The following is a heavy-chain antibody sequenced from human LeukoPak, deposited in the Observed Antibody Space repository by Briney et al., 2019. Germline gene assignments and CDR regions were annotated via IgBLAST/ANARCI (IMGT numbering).Heavy chain of an antibody. CDR3: ARFVGSSGYYDY. Sequence: SETLSLTCTVSGGSISGYYWSWIRQPPGKGLELIGYIYSTGITDYNPSLTSRVTISVDTPKNQFSLKLSSVTAADTAVYYCARFVGSSGYYDYWGHGTLVTVPS. CDR2: IYSTGIT. V-gene: IGHV4-59*01. J-gene: IGHJ4*01. CDR1: GGSISGYY. D-gene: IGHD3-22*01.